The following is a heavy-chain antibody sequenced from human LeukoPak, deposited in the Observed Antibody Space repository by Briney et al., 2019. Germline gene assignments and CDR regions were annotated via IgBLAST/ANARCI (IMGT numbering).Heavy chain of an antibody. CDR1: EFSVGSNY. CDR3: AKARPYGSGSPD. J-gene: IGHJ4*02. Sequence: GGSLRLSCAASEFSVGSNYMTWVRQAPGKGLEWVSLIYSGGSTYYADSVKGRFTISRDNSKNTLYLQMNSLRAEDTAVYYCAKARPYGSGSPDWGQGTLVTVSS. V-gene: IGHV3-66*02. CDR2: IYSGGST. D-gene: IGHD3-10*01.